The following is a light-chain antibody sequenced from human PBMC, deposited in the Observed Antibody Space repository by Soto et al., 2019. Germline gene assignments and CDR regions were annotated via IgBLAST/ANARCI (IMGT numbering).Light chain of an antibody. CDR1: QSVSSN. CDR3: QQYTDWPLT. V-gene: IGKV3D-15*01. CDR2: DAS. J-gene: IGKJ1*01. Sequence: EIVMTQSPATLSLSPGERATLSCRASQSVSSNLAWYQQKPGQAPRLLIYDASNRATGIPARFSGSGSGTDFTLTISSLEPEDFAVYYCQQYTDWPLTFGQGTKVDIK.